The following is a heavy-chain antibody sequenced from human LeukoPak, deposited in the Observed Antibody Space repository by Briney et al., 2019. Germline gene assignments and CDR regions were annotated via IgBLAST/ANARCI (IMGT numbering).Heavy chain of an antibody. J-gene: IGHJ4*02. CDR1: GYSFTSYW. CDR2: IYPGDSDT. Sequence: GESLKISCKGSGYSFTSYWIGWVRQMPGKGLEWMGIIYPGDSDTRYSPSFQSQVTISADKSISTAYLQWSSLKASDTAMYYCARLTYYGDYGYYFDYWGQGTLVTVSS. V-gene: IGHV5-51*01. CDR3: ARLTYYGDYGYYFDY. D-gene: IGHD4-17*01.